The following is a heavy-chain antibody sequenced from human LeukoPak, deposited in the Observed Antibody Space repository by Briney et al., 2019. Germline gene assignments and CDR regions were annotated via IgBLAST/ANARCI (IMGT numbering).Heavy chain of an antibody. V-gene: IGHV3-23*01. D-gene: IGHD6-19*01. Sequence: PGGSLRLSCAASGFTFSSYEMSWVRQAPGKGLEWVSAISGSGGTTYYADSVKGRFTISRDNSKNTLYLQINSLRAEDTAVYYCAKDHLPGIVVADRDYWGQGTLVTVSS. J-gene: IGHJ4*02. CDR3: AKDHLPGIVVADRDY. CDR1: GFTFSSYE. CDR2: ISGSGGTT.